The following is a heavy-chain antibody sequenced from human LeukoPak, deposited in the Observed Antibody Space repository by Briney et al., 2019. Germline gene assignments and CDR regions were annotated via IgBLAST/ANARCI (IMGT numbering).Heavy chain of an antibody. D-gene: IGHD1-26*01. V-gene: IGHV3-30*04. CDR3: ARVSGSYSLYYYMDV. CDR2: ISYDGSNK. J-gene: IGHJ6*03. CDR1: GFTFSNYA. Sequence: GGSLRLSCAASGFTFSNYAMHWVRQAPGKGLQWVAVISYDGSNKYYADSVKGRFTISRDNSKNTLYLQMNRLRAEDTAVYYCARVSGSYSLYYYMDVWGKGTTVTVSS.